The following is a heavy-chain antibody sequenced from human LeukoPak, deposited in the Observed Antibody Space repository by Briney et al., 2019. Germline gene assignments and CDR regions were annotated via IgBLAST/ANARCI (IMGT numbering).Heavy chain of an antibody. V-gene: IGHV4-4*07. CDR3: ARDQYCSSASCYPPVWFDP. D-gene: IGHD2-2*01. J-gene: IGHJ5*02. Sequence: PSETLSLTCTVSGGSISSYYWSWIRQPAGKGLEWIGRIYTSGSTNYNPSLKSRVTMSVDTSKNQFSLKLSSVTAADTAVYYCARDQYCSSASCYPPVWFDPWGQGTLVTVSS. CDR2: IYTSGST. CDR1: GGSISSYY.